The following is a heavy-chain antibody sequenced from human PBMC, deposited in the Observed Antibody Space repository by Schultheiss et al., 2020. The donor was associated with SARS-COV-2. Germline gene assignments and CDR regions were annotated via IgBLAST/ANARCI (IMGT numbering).Heavy chain of an antibody. Sequence: SETLSLTCAVYGGSFSGYYWSWIRQPPGKGLEWIGEINHSGSTNYNPSLKSRVTISVDTSKNQFSLKLSSVTAADTAVYYCARHDRPADYYDFWSGGPVDYWGQGTLVTVFS. J-gene: IGHJ4*02. CDR3: ARHDRPADYYDFWSGGPVDY. CDR1: GGSFSGYY. CDR2: INHSGST. D-gene: IGHD3-3*01. V-gene: IGHV4-34*01.